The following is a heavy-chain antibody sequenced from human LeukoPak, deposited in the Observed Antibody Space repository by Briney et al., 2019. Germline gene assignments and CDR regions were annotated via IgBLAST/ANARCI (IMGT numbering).Heavy chain of an antibody. CDR2: IYSSGST. CDR3: ARGPPDFYNSGSYYNGYNWFDS. J-gene: IGHJ5*01. CDR1: GGSTSNGTSY. V-gene: IGHV4-61*02. D-gene: IGHD3-10*01. Sequence: SQTLSLTCTVSGGSTSNGTSYWTWIRQPAGKSLEWLGRIYSSGSTNYNPSLKSRVTISADTSKNQFSLTLTSVTAADTAVYYCARGPPDFYNSGSYYNGYNWFDSWGQGTLVTVSS.